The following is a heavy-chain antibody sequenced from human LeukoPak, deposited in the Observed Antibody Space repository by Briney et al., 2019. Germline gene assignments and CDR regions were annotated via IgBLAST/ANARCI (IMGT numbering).Heavy chain of an antibody. V-gene: IGHV4-59*11. D-gene: IGHD4-17*01. CDR1: GDLFSSHY. CDR2: ISYIGTT. Sequence: SETLSLTCVVSGDLFSSHYWTWIRQSPGKGLEWIGYISYIGTTNYNPSLKSRVTISIDTSKNQFSLKLRSVTAADTAVYYCARDLVTVTKGFDIWGQGTMVSVSS. J-gene: IGHJ3*02. CDR3: ARDLVTVTKGFDI.